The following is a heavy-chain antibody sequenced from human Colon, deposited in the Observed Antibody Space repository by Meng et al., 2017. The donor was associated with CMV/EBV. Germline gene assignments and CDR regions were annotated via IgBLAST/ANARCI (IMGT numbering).Heavy chain of an antibody. D-gene: IGHD6-6*01. CDR2: ITSGGST. J-gene: IGHJ6*02. Sequence: GESLKISCAASGFPFSSYVMTWVRQAPGKGLEWVSTITSGGSTYYADSVKGRFTISRDNSKNTLYLQMNSLRAEDTAVYYCAKTGVAGRPDYYGMDAWGQGTTVTVSS. CDR1: GFPFSSYV. V-gene: IGHV3-23*01. CDR3: AKTGVAGRPDYYGMDA.